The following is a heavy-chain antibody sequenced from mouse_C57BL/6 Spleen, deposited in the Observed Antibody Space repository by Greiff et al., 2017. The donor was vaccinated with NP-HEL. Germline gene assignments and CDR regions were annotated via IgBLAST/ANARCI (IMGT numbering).Heavy chain of an antibody. CDR1: GFSLTSYG. Sequence: VQLQQSGPGLVQPSQSLSITCTVSGFSLTSYGVHWVRQSPGKGLEWLGVIWSGGSTDYNAAFISRLSISKDNSKSQVFFKMNSLQADDTAIYYCARKDSTMVRGYAMDYWGQGTSVTVSS. CDR3: ARKDSTMVRGYAMDY. D-gene: IGHD2-1*01. J-gene: IGHJ4*01. V-gene: IGHV2-2*01. CDR2: IWSGGST.